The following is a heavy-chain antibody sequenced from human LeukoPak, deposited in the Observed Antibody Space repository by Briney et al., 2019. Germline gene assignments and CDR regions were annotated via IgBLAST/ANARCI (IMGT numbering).Heavy chain of an antibody. CDR2: ISGSGGST. Sequence: GGSLRLSCAASGFTFSSYGMSWVRQAPGKGLEWVSAISGSGGSTYYADSVKGRFTISGDNSKNTLYLQMNSLRAEDTALYYCAKDYAVGSIDYWGQGTLVTVSS. CDR3: AKDYAVGSIDY. D-gene: IGHD3-16*01. V-gene: IGHV3-23*01. J-gene: IGHJ4*02. CDR1: GFTFSSYG.